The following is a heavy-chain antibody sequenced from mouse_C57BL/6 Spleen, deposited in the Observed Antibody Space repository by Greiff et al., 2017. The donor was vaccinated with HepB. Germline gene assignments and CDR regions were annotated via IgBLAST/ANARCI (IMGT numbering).Heavy chain of an antibody. Sequence: LQPGAELVKPGASVKMSCKASGYTFTSYWITWVKQRPGQGLEWIGDIYPGSGSTNYNEKFKSKATLTVDTSSSTAYMQLSSLTSEDSAVYYCARNHYYYGSSYDAMDYWGQGTSVTVSS. J-gene: IGHJ4*01. CDR1: GYTFTSYW. D-gene: IGHD1-1*01. CDR3: ARNHYYYGSSYDAMDY. CDR2: IYPGSGST. V-gene: IGHV1-55*01.